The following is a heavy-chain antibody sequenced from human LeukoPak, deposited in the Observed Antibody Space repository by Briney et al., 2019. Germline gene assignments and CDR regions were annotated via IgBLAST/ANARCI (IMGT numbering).Heavy chain of an antibody. V-gene: IGHV3-23*01. Sequence: GGSLRLSCAASGFTFSSYSMNWVRQAPGKGLEWVSAISGSGGSTYYADSVKGRFTISRDNSKNTLYLQMNSLRAEDTAVYYCAKVGRITIFGVAVKNYFDYWGQGTLVTVSS. CDR2: ISGSGGST. CDR3: AKVGRITIFGVAVKNYFDY. D-gene: IGHD3-3*01. CDR1: GFTFSSYS. J-gene: IGHJ4*02.